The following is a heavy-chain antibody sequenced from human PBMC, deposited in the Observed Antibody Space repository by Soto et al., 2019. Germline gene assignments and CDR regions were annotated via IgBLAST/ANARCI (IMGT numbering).Heavy chain of an antibody. CDR1: GFTFNNYA. CDR2: ITGSGTRT. D-gene: IGHD2-15*01. CDR3: AAYLVAPDY. J-gene: IGHJ4*02. V-gene: IGHV3-23*01. Sequence: EVQLLESGGGLVQPGGSLRLSCAASGFTFNNYALSWVRQAPGKGLEWVSGITGSGTRTYYADAVKGRFTMARDNSKNTVFLQINSLAYDYTAVYYFAAYLVAPDYLGQGSLVTVSS.